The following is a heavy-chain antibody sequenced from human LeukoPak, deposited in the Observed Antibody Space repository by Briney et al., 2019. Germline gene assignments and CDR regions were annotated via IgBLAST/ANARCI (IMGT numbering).Heavy chain of an antibody. CDR1: RFTFDDYG. J-gene: IGHJ4*02. V-gene: IGHV3-20*04. CDR3: ARGTLKAAATDFDY. CDR2: INWNGGST. Sequence: PGGSLRLSCAASRFTFDDYGMSWVRHAPGKGLEWVSGINWNGGSTVYADSVKGRFTISRDNAKNSLYLQMNSLRAEDTALYYCARGTLKAAATDFDYWGQGTLVTVSS. D-gene: IGHD6-13*01.